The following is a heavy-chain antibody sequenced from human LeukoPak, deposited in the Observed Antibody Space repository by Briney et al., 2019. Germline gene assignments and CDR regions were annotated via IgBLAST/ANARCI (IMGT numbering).Heavy chain of an antibody. V-gene: IGHV4-4*02. CDR1: GGSISSSNW. Sequence: SETLSLTCAVSGGSISSSNWSSWVRQPPGKGLEWIGEIYHSGSTNYNPSLKSRVTISVDKSKNQFSLKLSSVTAADTAVYYCASSYYGSGSLAIWGQGTMVTVSS. D-gene: IGHD3-10*01. J-gene: IGHJ3*02. CDR2: IYHSGST. CDR3: ASSYYGSGSLAI.